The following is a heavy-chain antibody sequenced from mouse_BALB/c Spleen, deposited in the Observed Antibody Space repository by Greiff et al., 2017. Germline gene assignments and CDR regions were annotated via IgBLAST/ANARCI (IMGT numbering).Heavy chain of an antibody. CDR1: GFTFSSYA. V-gene: IGHV5-6-5*01. D-gene: IGHD2-14*01. J-gene: IGHJ3*01. CDR3: ARGRWDRYEAWFAY. CDR2: ISSGGST. Sequence: EVKVVESGGGLVKPGGSLKLSCAASGFTFSSYAMSWVRQTPEKRLEWVASISSGGSTYYPDSVKGRFTISRDNARNILYLQMSSLRSEDTAMYYCARGRWDRYEAWFAYWGQGTLVTVSA.